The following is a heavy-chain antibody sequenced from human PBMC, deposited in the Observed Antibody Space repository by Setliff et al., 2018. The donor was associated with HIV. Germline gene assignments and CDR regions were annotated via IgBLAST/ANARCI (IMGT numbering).Heavy chain of an antibody. CDR2: ISAYSGNT. J-gene: IGHJ3*02. CDR3: ARAPKRVHYYGSATYLHDAFDI. Sequence: GASVKVSCKASGYIFISYGISWVRQAPGQGLEWMGWISAYSGNTNYAQKVQGRVTMTTHTPTNTAYMELRSLRSDDTAVYYCARAPKRVHYYGSATYLHDAFDIWGQGTMVTVSS. CDR1: GYIFISYG. V-gene: IGHV1-18*01. D-gene: IGHD3-10*01.